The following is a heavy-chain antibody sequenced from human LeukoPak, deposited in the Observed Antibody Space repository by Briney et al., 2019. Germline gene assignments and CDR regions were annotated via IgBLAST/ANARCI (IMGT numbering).Heavy chain of an antibody. D-gene: IGHD3-10*01. CDR2: INPSGGST. CDR1: GYTFTSYY. V-gene: IGHV1-46*01. CDR3: ARDRPMVRGVIRTYNWFDP. Sequence: WASVKVSCKASGYTFTSYYMHWVRQAPGQGLEWMGIINPSGGSTSYAQKFQGRVTMTRDMSTSTVYMELSSLRSEDTAVYYCARDRPMVRGVIRTYNWFDPWGQGTLVTVSS. J-gene: IGHJ5*02.